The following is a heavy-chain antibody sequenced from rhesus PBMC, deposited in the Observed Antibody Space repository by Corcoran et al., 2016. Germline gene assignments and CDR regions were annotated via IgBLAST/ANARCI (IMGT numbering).Heavy chain of an antibody. D-gene: IGHD2-39*01. CDR3: ARGRTLGFDY. V-gene: IGHV5-20*02. CDR2: MDPSNAEA. Sequence: EVQLVQSGAEVKRPGESLKISCKTSGYSFNNYWISWVRQMSGKGLEWMGAMDPSNAEAGYSPSVQGQVTISADKSITTAYLQWSSLKASDTATYYCARGRTLGFDYWGQGVLVTVSS. J-gene: IGHJ4*01. CDR1: GYSFNNYW.